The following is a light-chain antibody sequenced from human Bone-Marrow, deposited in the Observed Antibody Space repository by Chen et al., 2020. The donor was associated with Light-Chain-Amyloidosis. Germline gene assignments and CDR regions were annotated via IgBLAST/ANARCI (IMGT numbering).Light chain of an antibody. CDR2: EVR. V-gene: IGLV2-14*01. CDR3: SSFTSRSTRV. J-gene: IGLJ3*02. Sequence: QSALTQPASVSGSPGQSITISCTGTSSDVGGYNYVSWYQHHPGEAPKLMIYEVRNRPSGVSNRFSGSKSGNTASLTISGLQAEDEADYYCSSFTSRSTRVFGGGTKLTVL. CDR1: SSDVGGYNY.